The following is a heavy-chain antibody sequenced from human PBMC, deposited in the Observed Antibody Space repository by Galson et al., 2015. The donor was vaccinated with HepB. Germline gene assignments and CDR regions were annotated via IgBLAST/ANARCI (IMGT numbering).Heavy chain of an antibody. CDR2: ISYDGSTK. CDR1: GFTFSSYG. CDR3: AKGVDTAMGDEAFDI. D-gene: IGHD5-18*01. Sequence: SLRLSCAASGFTFSSYGMHWVRQAPGKGLEWVAVISYDGSTKYYADSVKGRFTISRDNSKNTLYLQMNSLRAEDTAVYYCAKGVDTAMGDEAFDIWGQGTMVTVSS. J-gene: IGHJ3*02. V-gene: IGHV3-30*18.